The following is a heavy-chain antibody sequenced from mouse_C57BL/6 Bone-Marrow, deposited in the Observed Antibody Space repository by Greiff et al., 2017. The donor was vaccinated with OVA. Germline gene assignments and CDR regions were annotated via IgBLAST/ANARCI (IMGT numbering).Heavy chain of an antibody. V-gene: IGHV1-19*01. J-gene: IGHJ3*01. Sequence: EVQLQESGPVLVKPGASVKMSCKASGYTFTDYYMNWVKQSHGKSLEWIGVINPYNGGTSYNQKFKGKATLTVDKSSSTAYMELNSLTSEDSADYCGARGCGSWFAYWGQGTLVTVSA. CDR2: INPYNGGT. CDR3: ARGCGSWFAY. CDR1: GYTFTDYY.